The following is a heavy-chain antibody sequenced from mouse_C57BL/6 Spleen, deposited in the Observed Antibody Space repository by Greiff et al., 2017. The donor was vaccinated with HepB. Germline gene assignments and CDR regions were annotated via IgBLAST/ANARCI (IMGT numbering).Heavy chain of an antibody. V-gene: IGHV2-3*01. CDR1: GFSFTSYG. Sequence: VQLVESGPGLVAPSQSLSIPCTVSGFSFTSYGVSWVRQPPGKGLEWLGVICGDGSTNYHSALISRLSISKDNSKSQVFLKLNSLQTDDTVTYYCAKDSNYDFNYAMDYWGQGTSVTVSS. CDR3: AKDSNYDFNYAMDY. J-gene: IGHJ4*01. CDR2: ICGDGST. D-gene: IGHD2-5*01.